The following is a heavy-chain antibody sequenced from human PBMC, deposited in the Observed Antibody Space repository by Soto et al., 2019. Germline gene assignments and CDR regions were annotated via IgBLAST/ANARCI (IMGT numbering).Heavy chain of an antibody. CDR1: GGSISSGDYN. J-gene: IGHJ6*02. Sequence: KTSETLSLTCTVSGGSISSGDYNWSWIRQPPGQGLEWIGYIYYSGSTYFNPSLKSRVTISVDTSKNQFSLKLSSLTAADTAVYYCARDSAAGTYYYDGMDVWGPGTTVTVSS. D-gene: IGHD6-13*01. CDR3: ARDSAAGTYYYDGMDV. V-gene: IGHV4-30-4*01. CDR2: IYYSGST.